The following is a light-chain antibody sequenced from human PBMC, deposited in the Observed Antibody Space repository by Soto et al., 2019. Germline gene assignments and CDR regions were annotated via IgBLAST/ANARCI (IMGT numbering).Light chain of an antibody. Sequence: EIVMTQASATLSVSPGGRAPLSCTASHYVYSNVAWFQQRPGQAPRLLIYRASTRATGTPARFSGSGSGTEFTLTITSLQSEDFALYYCQQYHNLWTFGQGTKVDIK. CDR2: RAS. CDR3: QQYHNLWT. J-gene: IGKJ1*01. V-gene: IGKV3-15*01. CDR1: HYVYSN.